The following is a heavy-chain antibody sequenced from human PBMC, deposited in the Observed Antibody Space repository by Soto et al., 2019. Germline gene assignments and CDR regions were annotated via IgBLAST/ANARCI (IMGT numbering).Heavy chain of an antibody. V-gene: IGHV4-4*02. CDR1: GSSISSHSF. J-gene: IGHJ4*02. CDR2: ISHSGSV. Sequence: QVLLQESGPGLVQPSGTLSLSCAVSGSSISSHSFWGWVRQPPGKGLEWIGDISHSGSVNFNPSLKSRVTNSMDKSQNQFSLKLNSVTAADTAVYYCARSFGWYAMDCWGQGTLVIVSS. D-gene: IGHD6-19*01. CDR3: ARSFGWYAMDC.